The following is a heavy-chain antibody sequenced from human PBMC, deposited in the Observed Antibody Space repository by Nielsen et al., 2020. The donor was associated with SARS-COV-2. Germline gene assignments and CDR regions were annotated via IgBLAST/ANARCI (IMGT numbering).Heavy chain of an antibody. CDR3: TRVNPTSGSWFDALDI. CDR1: GFTFSGSA. J-gene: IGHJ3*02. V-gene: IGHV3-73*01. CDR2: IRSKANSYAT. Sequence: GESLKISCAASGFTFSGSAMHWVRQASGKGLEWVGRIRSKANSYATAYAASVKGRFTISRDDSKNTAYLQMNSLTTEDTAVYYCTRVNPTSGSWFDALDIWGQGTMVTVSS. D-gene: IGHD6-13*01.